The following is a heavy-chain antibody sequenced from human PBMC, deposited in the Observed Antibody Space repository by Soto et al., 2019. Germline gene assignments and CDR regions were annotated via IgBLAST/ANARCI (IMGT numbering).Heavy chain of an antibody. Sequence: PSETLSLTCAVYGGSFSGYYWSWIRQPPGKGLEWIGEINHSGSTYYNPSLKSRVTISVDTSKNQFSLKLSSVTAADTAVYYCARGLRKGYSSSWYYRPWGQGTLVTVSS. CDR2: INHSGST. CDR3: ARGLRKGYSSSWYYRP. J-gene: IGHJ5*02. CDR1: GGSFSGYY. V-gene: IGHV4-34*01. D-gene: IGHD6-13*01.